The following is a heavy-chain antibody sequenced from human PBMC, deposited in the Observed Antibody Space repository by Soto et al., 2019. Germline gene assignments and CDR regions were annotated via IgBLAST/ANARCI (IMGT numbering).Heavy chain of an antibody. CDR3: ARGPDYSNFGYFDY. V-gene: IGHV3-33*01. J-gene: IGHJ4*02. D-gene: IGHD4-4*01. Sequence: LRLSCAASGFTFSSHAMNWVRQAPGKGLEWVALIWNAGNNKYYTDAGSVKGRFTISRDNSRNTLYLEMNSVRADDTAVYYCARGPDYSNFGYFDYWGQGTLVTVSS. CDR1: GFTFSSHA. CDR2: IWNAGNNK.